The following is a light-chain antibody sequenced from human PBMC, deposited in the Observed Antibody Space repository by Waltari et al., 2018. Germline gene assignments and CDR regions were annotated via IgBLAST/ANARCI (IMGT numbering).Light chain of an antibody. V-gene: IGLV1-36*01. CDR2: YDN. Sequence: QSVLTQPPSVSGAPRQRVTISCSGSSSNIENNAVNWYQHLPGRAPKLLIRYDNPLPSGVSARFSASKSGTSASLAISGLQSDDEADYYCATWDDSLNAYVFGSGTKVTVV. J-gene: IGLJ1*01. CDR3: ATWDDSLNAYV. CDR1: SSNIENNA.